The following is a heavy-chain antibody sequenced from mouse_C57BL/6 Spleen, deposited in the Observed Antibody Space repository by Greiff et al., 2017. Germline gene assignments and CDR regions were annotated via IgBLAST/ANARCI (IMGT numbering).Heavy chain of an antibody. V-gene: IGHV1-53*01. CDR3: ARYYILYAMDY. CDR1: GYTFTSYW. D-gene: IGHD1-1*01. J-gene: IGHJ4*01. CDR2: INPSNGGI. Sequence: VQLQQPGTELVKPGASVKLSCKASGYTFTSYWMHWVKQRPGQGLEWIGYINPSNGGINYNEKFKSKATLTVDKSSSMAYMQLSSLTSEDSAGYYCARYYILYAMDYWGQGTSVTVSS.